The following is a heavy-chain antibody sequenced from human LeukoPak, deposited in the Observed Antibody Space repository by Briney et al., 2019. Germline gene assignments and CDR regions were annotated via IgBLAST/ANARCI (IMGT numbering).Heavy chain of an antibody. CDR2: VDPEDGET. CDR1: GYTFIDYY. J-gene: IGHJ4*02. D-gene: IGHD5-24*01. CDR3: AKDRSRDGYNSFDY. V-gene: IGHV1-69-2*01. Sequence: GASVKVSCTASGYTFIDYYMQWVQQGPGKGHGRMGRVDPEDGETIYAEKFQGRVTITADTSTGTVYMELSSLRSEDTAVYYCAKDRSRDGYNSFDYWGQGTLVTVSS.